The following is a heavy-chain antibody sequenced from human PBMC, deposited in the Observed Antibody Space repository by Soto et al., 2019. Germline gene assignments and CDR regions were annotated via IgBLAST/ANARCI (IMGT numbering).Heavy chain of an antibody. CDR2: IIPIFGTT. D-gene: IGHD5-12*01. J-gene: IGHJ5*02. Sequence: QVQLVQSGAEVKKPGSSVKVSCKASGGTFSNYAITWVRQAPGQGLEWMGGIIPIFGTTNYAQKFQGRVTITADESTTTAYMELSSLRSEDTAVYYCAKDGGRDGYFGNWFHPGGQGTLVTVSS. V-gene: IGHV1-69*12. CDR1: GGTFSNYA. CDR3: AKDGGRDGYFGNWFHP.